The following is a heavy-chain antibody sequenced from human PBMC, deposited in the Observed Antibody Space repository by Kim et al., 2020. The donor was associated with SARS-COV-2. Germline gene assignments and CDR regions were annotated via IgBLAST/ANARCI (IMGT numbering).Heavy chain of an antibody. CDR1: GFTFTGHA. CDR3: MKGGGEWVWDR. Sequence: GGSLRLSCTTSGFTFTGHAMSWVRQAPGKGLEWVSSIDGSDGTTYYVDSVRGRFTISRDDSKNTLYLQMSALRGDDTAVYYCMKGGGEWVWDRWGQGTL. V-gene: IGHV3-23*01. D-gene: IGHD3-16*01. CDR2: IDGSDGTT. J-gene: IGHJ5*02.